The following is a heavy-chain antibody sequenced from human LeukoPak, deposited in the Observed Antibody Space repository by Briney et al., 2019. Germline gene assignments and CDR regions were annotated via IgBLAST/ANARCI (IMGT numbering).Heavy chain of an antibody. J-gene: IGHJ3*02. CDR2: IYYSGST. V-gene: IGHV4-59*01. CDR1: GGSISSYY. Sequence: SETLSLTCTVSGGSISSYYWNWIRQPPGKGLEWIGYIYYSGSTNYDPSLKSRVTMSVDTSKSQFSLRLSSLTAADTAVYYCANSDYRGNSGHAFDIWGQGTMVTVSS. D-gene: IGHD4-23*01. CDR3: ANSDYRGNSGHAFDI.